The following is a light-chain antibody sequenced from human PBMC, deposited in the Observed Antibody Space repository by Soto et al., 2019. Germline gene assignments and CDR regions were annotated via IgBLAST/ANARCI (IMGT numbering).Light chain of an antibody. V-gene: IGLV2-14*01. J-gene: IGLJ3*02. CDR2: DVT. Sequence: QSVLTQPASVSGSPGQSITISCTGTSSDVGGYNSVSWYQQHPDKAPKLIIYDVTKRPSRVSIRLSGSKSGNTASLTISGLQAEDEADYYCSSSTSSTPVVFGGGTKLTVL. CDR3: SSSTSSTPVV. CDR1: SSDVGGYNS.